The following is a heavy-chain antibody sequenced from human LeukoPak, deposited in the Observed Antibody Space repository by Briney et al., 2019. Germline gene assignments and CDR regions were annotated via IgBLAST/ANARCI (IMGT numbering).Heavy chain of an antibody. CDR1: GGSISSYY. CDR2: IYYSGST. V-gene: IGHV4-59*01. J-gene: IGHJ4*02. CDR3: ARVMYSTIDY. D-gene: IGHD6-13*01. Sequence: ASETLSLTCTVSGGSISSYYWSWIRQPPGKGLEWIGYIYYSGSTNYNPSLKSRVTISVDKSKNQFSLKLSSVTAADTAVYYCARVMYSTIDYWGQGTLVTVSS.